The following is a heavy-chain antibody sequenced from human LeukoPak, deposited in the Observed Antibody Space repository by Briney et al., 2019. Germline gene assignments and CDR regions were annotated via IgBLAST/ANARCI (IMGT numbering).Heavy chain of an antibody. CDR2: VSSSSITR. J-gene: IGHJ4*02. D-gene: IGHD3-9*01. CDR3: ARMSTGYYDDY. CDR1: GFTFSTFG. Sequence: GGSLRLSCVASGFTFSTFGMNWVRQAPGKGLEWVSYVSSSSITRYYADSVKGRFTISRDDAKSSLYLQMNSLRAEDTALYYCARMSTGYYDDYWGQGSLVDVSS. V-gene: IGHV3-48*01.